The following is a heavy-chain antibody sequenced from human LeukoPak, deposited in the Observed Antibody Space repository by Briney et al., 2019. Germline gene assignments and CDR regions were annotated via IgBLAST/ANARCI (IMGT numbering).Heavy chain of an antibody. CDR3: ASWIAVAAMEYFQH. Sequence: ASVKVSCKASGGTFSSYAISWVRQAPGQGLEWMGRIIPILGIANYAQKFRGRVTITADKSTSTAYMELSSLRSEDTAVYYCASWIAVAAMEYFQHWGQGTLVTVSS. V-gene: IGHV1-69*04. CDR2: IIPILGIA. CDR1: GGTFSSYA. D-gene: IGHD6-19*01. J-gene: IGHJ1*01.